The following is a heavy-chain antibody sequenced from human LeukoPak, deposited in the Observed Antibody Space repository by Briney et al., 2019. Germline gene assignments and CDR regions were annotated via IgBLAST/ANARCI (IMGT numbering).Heavy chain of an antibody. D-gene: IGHD4-17*01. CDR3: ARPPYGDYSFSAFDI. V-gene: IGHV3-30-3*01. Sequence: GGSLRLSCAASGFTFSSYAMHWVRQAPGKGLEWVAVISYDGSNKYYADSVKGRFTISRDNSKNTLYLQMNSLRAEDTAVYYCARPPYGDYSFSAFDIWGQGTMVTVSS. CDR2: ISYDGSNK. CDR1: GFTFSSYA. J-gene: IGHJ3*02.